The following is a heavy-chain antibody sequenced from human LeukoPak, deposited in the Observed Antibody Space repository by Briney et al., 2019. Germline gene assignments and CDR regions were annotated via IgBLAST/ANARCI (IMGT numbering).Heavy chain of an antibody. CDR2: INTDGSST. Sequence: GGSLRLSCAASEFTFSSYWMHWVRQGPGKGLVWVSRINTDGSSTRYADSVKGRFTISRDNAKNTLYLQMNSLRAEDTAVYYCAKDRSCTNNICHGDFDYWGQGTLVTVSS. CDR3: AKDRSCTNNICHGDFDY. J-gene: IGHJ4*02. CDR1: EFTFSSYW. V-gene: IGHV3-74*01. D-gene: IGHD2-8*01.